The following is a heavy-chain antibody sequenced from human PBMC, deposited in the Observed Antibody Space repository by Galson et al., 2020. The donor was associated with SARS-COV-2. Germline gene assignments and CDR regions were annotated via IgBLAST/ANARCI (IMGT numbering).Heavy chain of an antibody. V-gene: IGHV3-23*01. CDR1: GFTFSSYA. D-gene: IGHD1-26*01. J-gene: IGHJ4*02. Sequence: GESLKISCAASGFTFSSYAMSWVRQAPGKGLEWVSAISGSGGSTYYADSVKGRFTISRDNSKNTLYLQMNSLRAEDTAVYYCAKDLAGGKQLRTGYSGSYYPFAMFDYWGQGTLVTVSS. CDR3: AKDLAGGKQLRTGYSGSYYPFAMFDY. CDR2: ISGSGGST.